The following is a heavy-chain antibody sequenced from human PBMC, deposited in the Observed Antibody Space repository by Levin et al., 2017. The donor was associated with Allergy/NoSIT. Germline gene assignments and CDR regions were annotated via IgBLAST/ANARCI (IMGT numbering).Heavy chain of an antibody. J-gene: IGHJ4*02. D-gene: IGHD3-10*01. CDR2: ISDSGGSA. Sequence: GESLKISCAASGFTFNSYAMTWVRQAPGKGLEWVSGISDSGGSAYYADSVKGRFTISRDNSKNTLYLEMNSLRAEDTAVYRCAKSGNYGSGNPYSGNFEDCDQGTLVTVSS. CDR1: GFTFNSYA. CDR3: AKSGNYGSGNPYSGNFED. V-gene: IGHV3-23*01.